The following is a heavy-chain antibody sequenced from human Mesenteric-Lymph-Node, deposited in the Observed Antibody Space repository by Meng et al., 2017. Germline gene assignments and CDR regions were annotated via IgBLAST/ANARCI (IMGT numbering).Heavy chain of an antibody. Sequence: GESLKISCAASGFTFSNYAMSWVRQAPGKGLEWVSVISNSGDTTYYADSVKGHFTISRDHTKNTLWLQMNSLRVEDTAIYFCAKGTAIRSGYTREYDNWGQGTLVTVSS. CDR3: AKGTAIRSGYTREYDN. J-gene: IGHJ4*02. CDR1: GFTFSNYA. D-gene: IGHD5-12*01. CDR2: ISNSGDTT. V-gene: IGHV3-23*01.